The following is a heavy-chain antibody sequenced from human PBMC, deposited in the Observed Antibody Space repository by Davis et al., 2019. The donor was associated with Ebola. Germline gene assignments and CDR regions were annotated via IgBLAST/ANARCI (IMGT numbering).Heavy chain of an antibody. J-gene: IGHJ4*02. CDR2: IYYSGST. D-gene: IGHD5-24*01. CDR3: ARVGRWLQFAEYYFDY. V-gene: IGHV4-59*01. CDR1: GGSISSYY. Sequence: MPSETLSLTCTVSGGSISSYYWSWIRQPPGKGLEWIGYIYYSGSTNYNPSLKSRVTISVDTSKNQFSLKLSSVTAADTAVYYCARVGRWLQFAEYYFDYWGQGTLVTVSS.